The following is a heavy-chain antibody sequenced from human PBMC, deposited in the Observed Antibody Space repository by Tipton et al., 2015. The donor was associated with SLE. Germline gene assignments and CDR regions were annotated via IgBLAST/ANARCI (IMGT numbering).Heavy chain of an antibody. Sequence: TLSLTCTVSGGSISSYYWSWIRQPPGKGLEWIGYIYYSGSTNYSPSLKSRVTISVDTSKNQFSLKLSSVTAADTAVYYCARGVGYYDSSGLDYWGQGTLVTVSS. CDR2: IYYSGST. CDR1: GGSISSYY. D-gene: IGHD3-22*01. J-gene: IGHJ4*02. V-gene: IGHV4-59*01. CDR3: ARGVGYYDSSGLDY.